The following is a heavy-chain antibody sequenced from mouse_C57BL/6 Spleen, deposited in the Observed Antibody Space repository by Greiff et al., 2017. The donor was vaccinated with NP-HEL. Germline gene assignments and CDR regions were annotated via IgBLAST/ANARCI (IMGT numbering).Heavy chain of an antibody. D-gene: IGHD5-1*01. Sequence: QVQLQQSGAELVKPGASVKLSCKASGYTFTKYTIHWVKQRPGQGLEWIGLFYPGSGSTKYNEKFKGKATLTADKSSSTVYMELSRLTSEDAAVYFCARYEEYCTGVAYWGQGTLVTVSA. J-gene: IGHJ3*01. CDR1: GYTFTKYT. CDR2: FYPGSGST. CDR3: ARYEEYCTGVAY. V-gene: IGHV1-62-2*01.